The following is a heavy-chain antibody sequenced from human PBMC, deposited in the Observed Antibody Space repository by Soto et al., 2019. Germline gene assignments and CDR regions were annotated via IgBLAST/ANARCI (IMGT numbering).Heavy chain of an antibody. CDR2: HYSGGST. J-gene: IGHJ5*02. CDR1: GFSVSSNY. Sequence: DVQLVESGGGLVQPGGSLRLSCAISGFSVSSNYLSWVRQAPGKGLEWVSVHYSGGSTYYADSVQGRFTISRDKSNITLYLPMRRVRAEDTAVYFCARHRHPRGTVGATSPLDTWGQETQVTVPS. D-gene: IGHD1-26*01. V-gene: IGHV3-53*01. CDR3: ARHRHPRGTVGATSPLDT.